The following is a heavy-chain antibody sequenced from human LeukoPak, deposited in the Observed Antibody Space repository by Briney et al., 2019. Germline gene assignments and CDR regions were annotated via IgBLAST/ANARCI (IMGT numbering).Heavy chain of an antibody. J-gene: IGHJ4*02. CDR3: AKDGDYVLNYFDY. CDR1: GFTFSSYG. CDR2: IWYDGSNK. Sequence: GRSLRLSCAASGFTFSSYGMHWVRQAPGKGLEWVAVIWYDGSNKYYADSVKGRFTISRDNSKNTLYLQMNSLRAEDTAIYYCAKDGDYVLNYFDYWGQGTLVTVSS. V-gene: IGHV3-33*06. D-gene: IGHD2/OR15-2a*01.